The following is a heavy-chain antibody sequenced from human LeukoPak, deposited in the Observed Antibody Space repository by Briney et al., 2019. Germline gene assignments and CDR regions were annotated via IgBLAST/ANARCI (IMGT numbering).Heavy chain of an antibody. CDR1: GYTFPSYY. J-gene: IGHJ4*02. V-gene: IGHV1-46*01. CDR2: INPSDGST. D-gene: IGHD3-22*01. Sequence: ASVTVSCKASGYTFPSYYMHWVRQAPGQGLEWMGIINPSDGSTTYAQKFQGRVTLTRDTSTSTVYMELSSLRSEDTAVYYCAREGGGYYDSSGSFDYWGQGTLVTVSS. CDR3: AREGGGYYDSSGSFDY.